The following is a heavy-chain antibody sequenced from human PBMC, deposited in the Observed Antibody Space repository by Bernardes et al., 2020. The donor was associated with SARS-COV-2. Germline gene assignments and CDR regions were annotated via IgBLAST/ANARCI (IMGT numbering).Heavy chain of an antibody. CDR1: GYTFTGYY. D-gene: IGHD3-16*02. CDR3: ARAVGNYRLYYYGIDV. Sequence: ASVKVSCKASGYTFTGYYMHWVRQAPGQGLEWMGWINPNSGGTNYAQKFQGWVTMTRDTSISTAYMELSRLRSDDTAVYYCARAVGNYRLYYYGIDVWGEGAAVTVSS. V-gene: IGHV1-2*04. CDR2: INPNSGGT. J-gene: IGHJ6*04.